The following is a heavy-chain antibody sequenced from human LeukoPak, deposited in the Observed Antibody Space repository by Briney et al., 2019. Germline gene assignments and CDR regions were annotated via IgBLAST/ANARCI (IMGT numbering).Heavy chain of an antibody. CDR1: GFTFSSYA. CDR2: ISGSGGST. V-gene: IGHV3-23*01. Sequence: GESLKISCAASGFTFSSYAMSWVRQAPGKGLEWVSAISGSGGSTYYADSVKGRFTISRDNSKNTLYLQMNSLRAEDTAVYYCAKGYYGSGSYYMSYWGQGTLVTVSS. J-gene: IGHJ4*02. CDR3: AKGYYGSGSYYMSY. D-gene: IGHD3-10*01.